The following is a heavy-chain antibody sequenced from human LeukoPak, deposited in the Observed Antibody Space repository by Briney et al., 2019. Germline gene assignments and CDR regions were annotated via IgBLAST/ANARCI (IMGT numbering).Heavy chain of an antibody. D-gene: IGHD2-21*02. CDR3: ARDAVSPVTEGGIDY. Sequence: ASVKVSCKASGYTFTSYGISWVRQAPGQGLEWMAWICAYSGNTEYAENIQGRVTMTTDTSTSTAYMELRSLRSDDTAVYYCARDAVSPVTEGGIDYWGQGTLVTVSS. CDR1: GYTFTSYG. CDR2: ICAYSGNT. J-gene: IGHJ4*02. V-gene: IGHV1-18*01.